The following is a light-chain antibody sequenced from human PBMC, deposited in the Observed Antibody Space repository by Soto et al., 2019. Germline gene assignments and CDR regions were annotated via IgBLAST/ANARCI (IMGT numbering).Light chain of an antibody. CDR3: GSWDSSLSAYV. V-gene: IGLV1-51*01. CDR2: DDN. Sequence: QSVMTQPPSVSAAPGQKVTISCSGSSSNIGGNSVSWYQQLPGTAPKLLIYDDNKRPSGIPDRFSGSKSGTSAALGITALQNGEEDDYYCGSWDSSLSAYVFGTGTKLTVL. CDR1: SSNIGGNS. J-gene: IGLJ1*01.